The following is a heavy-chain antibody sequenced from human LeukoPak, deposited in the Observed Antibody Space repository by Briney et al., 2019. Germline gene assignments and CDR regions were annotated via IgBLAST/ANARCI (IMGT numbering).Heavy chain of an antibody. J-gene: IGHJ3*01. CDR2: IT. Sequence: PSETLSLTCTVSGGSISSSSYYWGWIRQPPGKGLEWIGSITYYNPSFKSRVTISVDTSKNQFSLKLSSVTAADTAVYYCARQGRGDAFDVWGQGTMVTVSS. V-gene: IGHV4-39*01. CDR3: ARQGRGDAFDV. CDR1: GGSISSSSYY.